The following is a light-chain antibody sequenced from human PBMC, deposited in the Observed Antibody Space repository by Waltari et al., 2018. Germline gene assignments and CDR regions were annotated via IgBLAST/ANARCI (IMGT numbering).Light chain of an antibody. Sequence: QSTLTQPASVSGSPGQSITISCPGTSSDVGSYNLVSWFQQHPGKAPKLMIYGVSKRPSGVSTRFSGSKSGNTASLTISGLQAEDEADYHCCSYAGSFTVIFGGGTKLTVL. CDR2: GVS. V-gene: IGLV2-23*02. CDR1: SSDVGSYNL. CDR3: CSYAGSFTVI. J-gene: IGLJ2*01.